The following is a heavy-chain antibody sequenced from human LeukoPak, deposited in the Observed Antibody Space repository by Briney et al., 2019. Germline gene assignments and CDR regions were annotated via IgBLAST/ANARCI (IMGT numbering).Heavy chain of an antibody. D-gene: IGHD7-27*01. J-gene: IGHJ4*02. Sequence: PGGSLGLSCEASGFTFSNYWMTWVRQASGKGLECVASINQHGSEEYYVDSVKGRFTISRDNAKNSLYLQMNSLRAEDTAVYFCGRADWGSIDFWGQGTLVTVSS. CDR2: INQHGSEE. CDR3: GRADWGSIDF. CDR1: GFTFSNYW. V-gene: IGHV3-7*01.